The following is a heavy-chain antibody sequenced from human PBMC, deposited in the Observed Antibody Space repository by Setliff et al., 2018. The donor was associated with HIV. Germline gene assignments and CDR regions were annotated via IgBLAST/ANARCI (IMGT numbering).Heavy chain of an antibody. CDR1: GHTFSSHA. Sequence: SVKVSCKASGHTFSSHAISWVRQAPGQGLEWMGRIIPIFPTTNYAQKFQGRVTITTDESTSTAYMELSSLRSEDTAVYYCAREYCGGDRYSFTYHYYYMDVWGKGTTVTVSS. CDR3: AREYCGGDRYSFTYHYYYMDV. D-gene: IGHD2-21*02. V-gene: IGHV1-69*05. CDR2: IIPIFPTT. J-gene: IGHJ6*03.